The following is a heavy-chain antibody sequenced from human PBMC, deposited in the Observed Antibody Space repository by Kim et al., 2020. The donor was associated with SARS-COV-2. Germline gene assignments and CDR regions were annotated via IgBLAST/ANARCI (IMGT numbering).Heavy chain of an antibody. CDR2: VDHSGSS. J-gene: IGHJ4*02. CDR3: ARREPSSWYNY. Sequence: SETLSLTCAVYGGSFSGYSWSWIRQSPGRRLEWIGEVDHSGSSNYNPSLQSRLMISVDPSKNQFSLKLTSVTAADTAVYYCARREPSSWYNYWGQGTLVTISS. CDR1: GGSFSGYS. D-gene: IGHD6-13*01. V-gene: IGHV4-34*01.